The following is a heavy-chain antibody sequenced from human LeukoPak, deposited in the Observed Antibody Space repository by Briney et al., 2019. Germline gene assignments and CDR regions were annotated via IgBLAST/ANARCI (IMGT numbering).Heavy chain of an antibody. CDR1: GYTFTSYG. CDR2: ISAYNGNT. V-gene: IGHV1-18*04. D-gene: IGHD2-21*02. CDR3: VRGPYCGGDCYPGFDC. J-gene: IGHJ4*02. Sequence: ASVKVSCKASGYTFTSYGISWVRQAPGQGLEWMGWISAYNGNTNYAQKLQGRVTMTTDTSTSTAYMELRSLRSDDTAVCYCVRGPYCGGDCYPGFDCWGQGTLVTVSS.